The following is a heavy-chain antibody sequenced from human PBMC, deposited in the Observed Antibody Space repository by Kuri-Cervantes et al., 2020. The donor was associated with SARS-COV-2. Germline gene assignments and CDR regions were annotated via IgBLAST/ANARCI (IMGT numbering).Heavy chain of an antibody. CDR2: INADGSST. CDR3: VREYRGNYCDGSGYYPEDF. V-gene: IGHV3-74*01. J-gene: IGHJ4*02. Sequence: GESLKISCAASGFTFDDYAMHWVRQAPGKGLVWVSPINADGSSTNYADSVEGRFTISRDNAKNTLYLQMNSLRAEDTAVYYCVREYRGNYCDGSGYYPEDFWGQGTLVTVSS. CDR1: GFTFDDYA. D-gene: IGHD3-22*01.